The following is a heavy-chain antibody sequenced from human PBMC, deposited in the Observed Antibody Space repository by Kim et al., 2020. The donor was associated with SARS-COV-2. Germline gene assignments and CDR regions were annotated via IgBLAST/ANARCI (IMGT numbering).Heavy chain of an antibody. CDR1: GASISSASYY. CDR3: ARPLLQWLGGAFDY. V-gene: IGHV4-39*01. D-gene: IGHD6-19*01. CDR2: IYSRGST. J-gene: IGHJ4*02. Sequence: SETLSLTCTVSGASISSASYYWAWIRQPPGKGLEWIGSIYSRGSTSHNPSLNSRVTISVDTSRNQFSLKLTSVTAADTAVYYCARPLLQWLGGAFDYWGPGTLVTVSS.